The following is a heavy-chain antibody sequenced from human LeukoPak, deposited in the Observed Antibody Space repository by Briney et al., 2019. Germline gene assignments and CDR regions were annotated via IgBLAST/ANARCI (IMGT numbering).Heavy chain of an antibody. D-gene: IGHD6-19*01. J-gene: IGHJ5*02. Sequence: SETLSLTCTVSGGSISSYYWSWIRQPAGKGLEWIGRIYTSGSTNYNPSLKSRVTMSVDTSKNQFSPKLSSVTAADTAVYYCARDLSGWYSGWFDPWGQGTLVTVSS. CDR1: GGSISSYY. CDR2: IYTSGST. CDR3: ARDLSGWYSGWFDP. V-gene: IGHV4-4*07.